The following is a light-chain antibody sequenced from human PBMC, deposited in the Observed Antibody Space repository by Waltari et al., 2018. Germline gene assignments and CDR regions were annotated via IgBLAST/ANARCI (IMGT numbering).Light chain of an antibody. J-gene: IGKJ3*01. Sequence: DIVMTQPPDSLAVSLGERAPINCRSSQSVLSSSNNKNYLAWYPQKPGRPPKLLIYWASTRESGVPDRFSGSGSGTDFTLTISSLQAEDVAVYFCQQYFSTPVTFGPGTKVDIK. V-gene: IGKV4-1*01. CDR1: QSVLSSSNNKNY. CDR2: WAS. CDR3: QQYFSTPVT.